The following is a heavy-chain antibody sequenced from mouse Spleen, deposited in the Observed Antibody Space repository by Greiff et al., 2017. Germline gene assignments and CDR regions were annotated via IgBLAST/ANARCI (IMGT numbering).Heavy chain of an antibody. Sequence: VKLQQSGAELARPGASVKMSCKASGYTFTSYTMHWVKQRPGQGLEWIGYINPSSGYTKYNQKFKDKATLTADKSSSTAYMQLSSLTSEDSAVYYCARSVTRNYFDYWGQGTTLTVSS. CDR2: INPSSGYT. CDR1: GYTFTSYT. CDR3: ARSVTRNYFDY. D-gene: IGHD2-1*01. V-gene: IGHV1-4*01. J-gene: IGHJ2*01.